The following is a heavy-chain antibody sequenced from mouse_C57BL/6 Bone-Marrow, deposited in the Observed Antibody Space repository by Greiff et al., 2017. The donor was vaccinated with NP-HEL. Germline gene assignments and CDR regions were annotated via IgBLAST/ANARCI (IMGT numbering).Heavy chain of an antibody. CDR3: ARGPYYYGSSYVLYFDY. D-gene: IGHD1-1*01. J-gene: IGHJ2*01. Sequence: EVKLMESGPELVKPGASVKISCKASGYSFTDYNMNWVKQSNGKSLEWIGVINPNYGTTSYNQKFKGKATLTVDQSSSTAYMQLNSLTSEDSAVYYCARGPYYYGSSYVLYFDYWGQGTTLTVSS. V-gene: IGHV1-39*01. CDR1: GYSFTDYN. CDR2: INPNYGTT.